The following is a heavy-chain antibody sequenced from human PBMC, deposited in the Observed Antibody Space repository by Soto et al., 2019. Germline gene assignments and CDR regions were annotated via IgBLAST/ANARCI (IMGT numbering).Heavy chain of an antibody. CDR2: ISGSGGST. D-gene: IGHD3-22*01. CDR3: AKVYYDSSGYYLNWFDP. CDR1: GFTFSSYA. J-gene: IGHJ5*02. V-gene: IGHV3-23*01. Sequence: GGSLRLSCAASGFTFSSYAMSWVRQAPGKGLEWGSAISGSGGSTYYADPVKGRFTISRDNSKNTLYLQMNSLRAEDTAVYYCAKVYYDSSGYYLNWFDPWGQGTLVTVSS.